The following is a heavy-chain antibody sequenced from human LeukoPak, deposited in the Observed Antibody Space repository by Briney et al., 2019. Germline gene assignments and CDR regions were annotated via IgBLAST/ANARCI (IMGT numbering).Heavy chain of an antibody. CDR3: ARGGGDDYGDYVDY. CDR1: GYTFTGYY. CDR2: INPNSGGT. J-gene: IGHJ4*02. V-gene: IGHV1-2*02. D-gene: IGHD4-17*01. Sequence: ASVKVSCKASGYTFTGYYMHWVRQAPGRGLEWMGWINPNSGGTNYAQKFQGRVTMTRDTSISTAYMELSRLRSDDTAVYYCARGGGDDYGDYVDYWGQGTLVTVSS.